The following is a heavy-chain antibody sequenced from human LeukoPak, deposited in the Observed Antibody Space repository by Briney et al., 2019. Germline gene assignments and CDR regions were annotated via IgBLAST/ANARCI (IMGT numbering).Heavy chain of an antibody. CDR2: MWYDGSNK. J-gene: IGHJ4*02. V-gene: IGHV3-33*01. D-gene: IGHD2-15*01. Sequence: GGSLRLSCAASGFTFSTYGMHWVRQAPGKGLEWVAVMWYDGSNKYYADSVKGRFTISRDNSKNTLYLQMNSLRAEDTAVYYCARAPCSGNSCYSVDYWGQGTLVTVSS. CDR3: ARAPCSGNSCYSVDY. CDR1: GFTFSTYG.